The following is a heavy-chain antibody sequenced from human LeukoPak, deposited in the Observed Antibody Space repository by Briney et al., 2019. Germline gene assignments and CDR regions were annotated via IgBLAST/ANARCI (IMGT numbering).Heavy chain of an antibody. V-gene: IGHV3-23*01. Sequence: GGSLRLSCAASGFTFSSYAMSWVRQAPGKGLEWVSAISGSGGSTYYADSVKGRFTISRDNSKNTLYLQMNSLRAEDTAVYYCAKDPRSSGTSSPYYFDCWGQGTLVTVSS. D-gene: IGHD1-1*01. CDR1: GFTFSSYA. CDR3: AKDPRSSGTSSPYYFDC. CDR2: ISGSGGST. J-gene: IGHJ4*02.